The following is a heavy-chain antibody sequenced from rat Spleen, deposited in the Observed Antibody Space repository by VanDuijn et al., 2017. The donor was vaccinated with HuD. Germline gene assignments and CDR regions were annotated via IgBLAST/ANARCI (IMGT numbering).Heavy chain of an antibody. J-gene: IGHJ2*01. Sequence: EVQLVESGGGLVQPGRSLKLSCAASGFTFRDYGMAWVRQTPTQGLEWVASISTGGGNTYYRDSVKGRFPISRDNAKSTLYLQMDSLRSEDTATYYCARQDRYNYYFDYWGQGVMVTVSS. D-gene: IGHD1-5*01. CDR3: ARQDRYNYYFDY. V-gene: IGHV5S13*01. CDR2: ISTGGGNT. CDR1: GFTFRDYG.